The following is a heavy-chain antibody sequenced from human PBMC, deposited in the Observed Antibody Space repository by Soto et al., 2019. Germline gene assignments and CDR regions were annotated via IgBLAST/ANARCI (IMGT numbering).Heavy chain of an antibody. CDR1: GFTFSSYA. CDR2: ISTNGGST. D-gene: IGHD6-13*01. CDR3: VRGYVSSWHPLDH. Sequence: EVQLVESGGGLVQPGGSLRLSCVASGFTFSSYAMHWVRQAPGKGLEYVSTISTNGGSTYYADSVKGRFTISRDNSKNTLYLQMGSVRAEDMAVYYCVRGYVSSWHPLDHWGQGTLVTVSS. V-gene: IGHV3-64*07. J-gene: IGHJ4*02.